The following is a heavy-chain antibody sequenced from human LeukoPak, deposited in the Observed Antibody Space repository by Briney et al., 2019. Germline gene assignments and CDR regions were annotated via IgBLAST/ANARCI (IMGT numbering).Heavy chain of an antibody. CDR2: ISYDGSWM. CDR1: GFTFSDYA. CDR3: ARGRGSGSFLIDY. V-gene: IGHV3-30*04. D-gene: IGHD3-10*01. J-gene: IGHJ4*02. Sequence: GGSLRLSCAASGFTFSDYAMHWVRQAPGKGLELVAVISYDGSWMYYADSVKGRFTVSRDNSKSTLYLQMDSPRVEDTAVNFCARGRGSGSFLIDYWGQGTLVTVSS.